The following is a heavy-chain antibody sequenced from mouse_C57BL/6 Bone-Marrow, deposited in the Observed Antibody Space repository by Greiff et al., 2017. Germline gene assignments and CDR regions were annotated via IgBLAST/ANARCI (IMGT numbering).Heavy chain of an antibody. CDR2: IDPANGNT. Sequence: VQLKESVAELVRPGASVKLSCTASGFNIKNTYMHWVKQRPERGLEWIGRIDPANGNTKYAPKFQGKATITADTSSNTAYLQLSSLTSEDTAIYYCARYYYGSSQYYFDYWGQGTTLTVSS. J-gene: IGHJ2*01. V-gene: IGHV14-3*01. CDR1: GFNIKNTY. CDR3: ARYYYGSSQYYFDY. D-gene: IGHD1-1*01.